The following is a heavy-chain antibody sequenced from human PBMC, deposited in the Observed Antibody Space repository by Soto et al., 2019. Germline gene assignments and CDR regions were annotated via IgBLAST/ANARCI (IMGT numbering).Heavy chain of an antibody. CDR3: ARVHPYSSSWYNYYYGMDV. J-gene: IGHJ6*02. Sequence: GGSLRLSCAASGFTVSSNYMCWVRQAPGKXLEWVSVIYSGGSTYYADSVKGRFTISRDNSKNTLYLQMNSLRAEDTAVYYCARVHPYSSSWYNYYYGMDVWGQGTTVTVSS. V-gene: IGHV3-53*01. D-gene: IGHD6-13*01. CDR2: IYSGGST. CDR1: GFTVSSNY.